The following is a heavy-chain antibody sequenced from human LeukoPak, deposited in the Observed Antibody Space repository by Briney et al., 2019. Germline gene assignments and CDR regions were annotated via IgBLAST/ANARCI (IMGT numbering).Heavy chain of an antibody. Sequence: GGSLRLSCAASGFTLSSYDMHWVRQATGKGLEWVSGLGTGGDTYYAGSVKGRFTIYRENAKNSLYLQMNSVRAGDTAVYYCARGGPTGFDYWGQGTLVTVSS. CDR2: LGTGGDT. D-gene: IGHD4-17*01. J-gene: IGHJ4*02. CDR1: GFTLSSYD. V-gene: IGHV3-13*01. CDR3: ARGGPTGFDY.